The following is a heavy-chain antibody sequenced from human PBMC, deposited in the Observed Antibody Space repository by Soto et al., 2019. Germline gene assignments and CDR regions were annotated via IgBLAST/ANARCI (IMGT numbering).Heavy chain of an antibody. CDR2: IYYSGST. J-gene: IGHJ5*02. V-gene: IGHV4-59*01. CDR1: GGSISSYY. CDR3: ARVITIFGVVIIGFDP. D-gene: IGHD3-3*01. Sequence: PSETLSLTCTVSGGSISSYYWSWIRQPPGKELERIGYIYYSGSTNYNPSLKSRVTISVDTSKNQFSLKLGSVTAADTAVFYCARVITIFGVVIIGFDPWGQGTLVTVSS.